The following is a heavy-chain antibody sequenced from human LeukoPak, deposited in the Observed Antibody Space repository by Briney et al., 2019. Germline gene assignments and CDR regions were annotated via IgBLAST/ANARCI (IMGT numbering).Heavy chain of an antibody. Sequence: ASVKVSCKASGYTFTGYYTHWVRQAPGQGLEWMGWINPNSGGTNYAQKFQGRVTMTRDTSISTAYMELSRLRSDDTAVYYCAREYSGYDYEGDYWGQGTLVTVSS. CDR1: GYTFTGYY. V-gene: IGHV1-2*02. J-gene: IGHJ4*02. D-gene: IGHD5-12*01. CDR2: INPNSGGT. CDR3: AREYSGYDYEGDY.